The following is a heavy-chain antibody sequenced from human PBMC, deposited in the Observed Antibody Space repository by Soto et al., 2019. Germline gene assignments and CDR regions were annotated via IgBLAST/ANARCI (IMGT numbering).Heavy chain of an antibody. Sequence: QVQLVESGGGLVKPGGCLRLSCAASGFTFSDYYMSWIRQAPGKGLEWVSYISSSGSTIYYADSVKGRFTISRDNAKNSLYLQMNSLRAEDTAVYYCARDKWADTAMDDYYYYGMDVWGQGTTVTVSS. CDR1: GFTFSDYY. V-gene: IGHV3-11*01. D-gene: IGHD5-18*01. CDR2: ISSSGSTI. CDR3: ARDKWADTAMDDYYYYGMDV. J-gene: IGHJ6*02.